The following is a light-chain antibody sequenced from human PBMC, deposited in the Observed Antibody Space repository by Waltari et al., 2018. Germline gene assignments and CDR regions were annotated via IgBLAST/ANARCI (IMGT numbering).Light chain of an antibody. CDR2: GAS. CDR1: QSIGSN. Sequence: DIVMTQSPATLSVSPGERATPPCRASQSIGSNLAWYQHKPGQAPSFLIYGASTRATGIPARFSGSGSGTEFTLTISSLQSADFAVYYCQQYNNWPETFGQGTKVEIK. J-gene: IGKJ1*01. CDR3: QQYNNWPET. V-gene: IGKV3-15*01.